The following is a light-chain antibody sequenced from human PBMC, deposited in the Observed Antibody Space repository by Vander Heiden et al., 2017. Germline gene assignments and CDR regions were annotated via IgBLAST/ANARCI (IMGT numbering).Light chain of an antibody. CDR1: QSVSSY. Sequence: MVLTQSPATLSLSPGERATLSCRASQSVSSYLAWDQQKPGQAPRLLIYDASNRDTGIQARFSGSGSGTDFTLTISSLETEDFAVYYVQQRSNWTFGQGTKVEIK. CDR3: QQRSNWT. V-gene: IGKV3-11*01. CDR2: DAS. J-gene: IGKJ1*01.